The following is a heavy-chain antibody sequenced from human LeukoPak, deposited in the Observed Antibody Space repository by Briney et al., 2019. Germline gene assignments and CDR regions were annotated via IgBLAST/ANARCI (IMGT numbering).Heavy chain of an antibody. CDR2: IYYSGST. D-gene: IGHD3-10*01. Sequence: PSETLSLTCTVSGGSISSYYWSWIRQPPGKGLEWIGYIYYSGSTNYNPSLKSRVTISVDTSKNQFSLKLSSVTAADTAVYYCARERASLVGYYFDYWGQGTLVTVSS. CDR1: GGSISSYY. J-gene: IGHJ4*02. CDR3: ARERASLVGYYFDY. V-gene: IGHV4-59*12.